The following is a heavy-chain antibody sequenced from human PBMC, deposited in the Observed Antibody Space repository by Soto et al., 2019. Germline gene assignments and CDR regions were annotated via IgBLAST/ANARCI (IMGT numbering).Heavy chain of an antibody. CDR2: IIPIFGTA. Sequence: SVKVSCKASGGTFSSYAISWVRQAPGQGLEWMGGIIPIFGTANYAQKFQGRVTITADESTSTAYMELSSLRSEDTAVYYCARTEVAATGDYYYGMDVWGQGTTVTVSS. J-gene: IGHJ6*02. CDR3: ARTEVAATGDYYYGMDV. CDR1: GGTFSSYA. D-gene: IGHD2-15*01. V-gene: IGHV1-69*13.